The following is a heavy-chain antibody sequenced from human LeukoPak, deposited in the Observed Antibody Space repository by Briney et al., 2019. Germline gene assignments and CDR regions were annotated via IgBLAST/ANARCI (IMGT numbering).Heavy chain of an antibody. D-gene: IGHD5-18*01. V-gene: IGHV3-21*01. CDR1: GFTFSSYS. J-gene: IGHJ6*02. CDR3: ARDRRIQLWLRGNGMDV. CDR2: ISSSSSYI. Sequence: KPGGSLRLSCAASGFTFSSYSMNWVRQAPGKGLEWVSSISSSSSYIYYADSAKGRFTISRDNAKNSLYLQMNSLRAEDTAVYYCARDRRIQLWLRGNGMDVWGQGTTVTVSS.